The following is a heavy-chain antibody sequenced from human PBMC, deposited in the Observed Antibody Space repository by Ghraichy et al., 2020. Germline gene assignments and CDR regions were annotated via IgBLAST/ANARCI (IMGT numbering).Heavy chain of an antibody. CDR1: GFTFSAYW. D-gene: IGHD4-17*01. V-gene: IGHV3-7*01. J-gene: IGHJ4*02. Sequence: GGSLRLSCAASGFTFSAYWMTWVRQAPGMGLEWVANINRDGSKTYYVDSVKGRFTISRDNAKNPLYLQMNSLRAEDTAVYYCARDPRCAEYWGQGALVTVSS. CDR2: INRDGSKT. CDR3: ARDPRCAEY.